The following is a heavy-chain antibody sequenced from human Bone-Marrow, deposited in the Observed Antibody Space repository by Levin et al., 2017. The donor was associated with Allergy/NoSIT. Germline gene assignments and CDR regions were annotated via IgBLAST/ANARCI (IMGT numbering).Heavy chain of an antibody. V-gene: IGHV3-7*01. CDR1: VFTFSAYW. Sequence: GGSLRLSCEASVFTFSAYWMTWVRQAPGKGLEWVASIDQDENEKYCVESVKGRFTISRDNAKNTLYLQMNGLRAEDTAVYYCARIYDSSGYYSGVGTFDIWGQGTRVTVSS. J-gene: IGHJ3*02. D-gene: IGHD3-22*01. CDR3: ARIYDSSGYYSGVGTFDI. CDR2: IDQDENEK.